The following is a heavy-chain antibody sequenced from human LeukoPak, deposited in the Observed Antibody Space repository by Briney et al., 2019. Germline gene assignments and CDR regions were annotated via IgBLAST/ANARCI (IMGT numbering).Heavy chain of an antibody. V-gene: IGHV3-7*03. CDR2: IKQDGSEK. CDR3: ARELVVVAATKFDP. J-gene: IGHJ5*02. Sequence: GGSLRLSCAASGFTFSSYWMSWVRQAPGKGLEWVAYIKQDGSEKYYVDSVKGRFTISRDNAKNSLYLQMNSLRAEDTAVYYCARELVVVAATKFDPWGQGTLVTVSS. CDR1: GFTFSSYW. D-gene: IGHD2-15*01.